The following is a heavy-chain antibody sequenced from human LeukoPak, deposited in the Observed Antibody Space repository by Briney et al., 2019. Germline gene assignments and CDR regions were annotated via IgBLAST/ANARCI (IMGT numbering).Heavy chain of an antibody. V-gene: IGHV4-34*01. CDR3: AITSGY. CDR1: GGSFSGYY. Sequence: SETLSLTCAVYGGSFSGYYWTWIRQPPGKGLEWIGEINHSGSTNYNPSLKSRVTVSMDTSKNQFSLKLSSVTAADTAVYYCAITSGYWGQGTLVTVSS. CDR2: INHSGST. J-gene: IGHJ4*02.